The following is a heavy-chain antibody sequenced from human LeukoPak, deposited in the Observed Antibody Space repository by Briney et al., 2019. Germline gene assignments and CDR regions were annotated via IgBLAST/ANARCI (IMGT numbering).Heavy chain of an antibody. D-gene: IGHD2-15*01. CDR2: ISGSGGST. CDR1: GFTFSSYA. CDR3: ARVRVVVAATPSRNYFDY. J-gene: IGHJ4*02. Sequence: GGSLRLSCAASGFTFSSYAMSWVRQAPGKGLEWVSAISGSGGSTYYADSVKGRFTISRDNSKNTLYLQMNSLRAEDTAVYYCARVRVVVAATPSRNYFDYWGQGTLVTVSS. V-gene: IGHV3-23*01.